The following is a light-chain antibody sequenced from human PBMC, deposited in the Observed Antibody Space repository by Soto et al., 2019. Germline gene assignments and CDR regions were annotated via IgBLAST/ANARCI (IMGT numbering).Light chain of an antibody. CDR3: SSYAGSNNQV. CDR1: SSEVGGYNY. J-gene: IGLJ1*01. V-gene: IGLV2-8*01. Sequence: QSALTQPPSASGSPGQSVTISCTGTSSEVGGYNYVSWYQQHPGRAPKLMIYEVSKRPSGVPVRFSGSKSGNTASLTVSGLQTEDEADYYCSSYAGSNNQVFGTGTKLTVL. CDR2: EVS.